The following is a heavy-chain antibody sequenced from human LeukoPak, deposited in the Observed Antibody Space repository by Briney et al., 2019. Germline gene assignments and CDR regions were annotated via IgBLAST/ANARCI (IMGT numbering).Heavy chain of an antibody. CDR2: ISAYNGNT. D-gene: IGHD7-27*01. Sequence: EASVKVSRKASGYTFTSFGIIWVRQAPGQGLEWMGWISAYNGNTNYAQKVQGRITMTTDRSTSTAYMELRSLRPDDTAVYYCARDNLGFDYWGQGTLVTVS. J-gene: IGHJ4*02. CDR3: ARDNLGFDY. V-gene: IGHV1-18*01. CDR1: GYTFTSFG.